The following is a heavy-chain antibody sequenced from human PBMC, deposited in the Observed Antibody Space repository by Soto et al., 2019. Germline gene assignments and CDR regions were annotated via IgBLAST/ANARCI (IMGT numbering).Heavy chain of an antibody. CDR2: ISYDGSNK. J-gene: IGHJ3*02. D-gene: IGHD4-17*01. CDR1: GFTFSSYA. V-gene: IGHV3-30-3*01. Sequence: GGSLRLSCAASGFTFSSYAMHWVRQAPGKGLEWVAVISYDGSNKYYADSVKGRFTISRDNSKNTLYLQMNSLRAEDTAVYYCARPPINDYGDYGDAFDIWGQGTMVTVSS. CDR3: ARPPINDYGDYGDAFDI.